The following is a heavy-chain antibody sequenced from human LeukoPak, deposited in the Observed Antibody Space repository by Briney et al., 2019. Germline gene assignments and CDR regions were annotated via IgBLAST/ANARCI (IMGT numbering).Heavy chain of an antibody. J-gene: IGHJ4*02. CDR1: GFTFSSYS. CDR2: ISSSSSYI. V-gene: IGHV3-21*01. CDR3: ARSSHPYSGSYYFDY. Sequence: PGGSLGLSCAASGFTFSSYSMNWVRQAPGKGLEWVSSISSSSSYIYYADSVKGRFTISRDNAKNSLYLQMNSLRAEDTAVYYCARSSHPYSGSYYFDYWGQGTLVTVSS. D-gene: IGHD1-26*01.